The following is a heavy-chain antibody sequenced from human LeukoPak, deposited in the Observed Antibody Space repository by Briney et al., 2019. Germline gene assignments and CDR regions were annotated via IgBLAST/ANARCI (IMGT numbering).Heavy chain of an antibody. CDR3: TTVGYSSRWVDY. Sequence: PGGSLKLSCAASEFTFSGSAMHWVRQASGKGLEWVGRIRSKANSYATAYAASVKGRFTISRDDSKNTAYLQMNSLKTEDTAEYYCTTVGYSSRWVDYWGQGTLVTVSS. D-gene: IGHD6-13*01. V-gene: IGHV3-73*01. CDR1: EFTFSGSA. CDR2: IRSKANSYAT. J-gene: IGHJ4*02.